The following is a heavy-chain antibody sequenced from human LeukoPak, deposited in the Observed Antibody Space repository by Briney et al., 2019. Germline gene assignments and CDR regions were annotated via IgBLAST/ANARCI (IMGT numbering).Heavy chain of an antibody. CDR2: IYTSGST. D-gene: IGHD6-19*01. J-gene: IGHJ6*03. CDR3: ARAVSAVAGYYYYYYMDV. Sequence: ASQTLSLTCTVSGGSISSGSYYWSWIRQPAGKGLEWIGRIYTSGSTNYNPSLESRVTISVDTSKNQFSLKLSSVTAADTAVYYCARAVSAVAGYYYYYYMDVWGKGTTVTVSS. V-gene: IGHV4-61*02. CDR1: GGSISSGSYY.